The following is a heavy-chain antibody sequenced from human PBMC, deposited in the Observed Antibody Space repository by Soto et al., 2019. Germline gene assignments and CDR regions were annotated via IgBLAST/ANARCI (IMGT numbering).Heavy chain of an antibody. CDR3: AKNQERELPRVIDF. D-gene: IGHD1-7*01. CDR1: GFMFDHYT. CDR2: MSGSSSTT. J-gene: IGHJ4*02. Sequence: EVQLVESGGRLVLPGASLRLSCSGSGFMFDHYTIHWVRQAPGGGLEWVSSMSGSSSTTYYAYSVRGRFTISRDRSKNTLYLQMSSLRAEDTALYYCAKNQERELPRVIDFWGQGTLVTVSS. V-gene: IGHV3-23*04.